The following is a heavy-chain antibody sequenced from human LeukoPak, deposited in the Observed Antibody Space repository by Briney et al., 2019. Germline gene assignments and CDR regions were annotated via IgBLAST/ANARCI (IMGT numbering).Heavy chain of an antibody. D-gene: IGHD6-25*01. CDR2: IYYSGNT. CDR3: AKDFSSASYTYYYYYMDV. V-gene: IGHV4-39*07. J-gene: IGHJ6*03. Sequence: SETLSLTCTVSGGSITTTTYYWGWIRQPPGKGLEWIGSIYYSGNTYYNPSLKSRVTISLDTSKNQFSLKVSSVTATDTAIYYCAKDFSSASYTYYYYYMDVWGKGTTVTVSS. CDR1: GGSITTTTYY.